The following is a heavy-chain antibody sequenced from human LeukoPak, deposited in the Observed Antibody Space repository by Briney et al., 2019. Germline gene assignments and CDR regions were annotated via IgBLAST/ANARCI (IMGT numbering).Heavy chain of an antibody. V-gene: IGHV1-18*01. CDR2: ISAYNGNT. Sequence: GASVKVSCKASGYTFTIYGITWVRQAPGQGLEWMGWISAYNGNTNYAQKLQGRVTMTTDTSMSTVYMELRNLRSDDTAVYYCARTPSGSYLDYWGQGTLVTVSS. D-gene: IGHD1-26*01. CDR1: GYTFTIYG. CDR3: ARTPSGSYLDY. J-gene: IGHJ4*02.